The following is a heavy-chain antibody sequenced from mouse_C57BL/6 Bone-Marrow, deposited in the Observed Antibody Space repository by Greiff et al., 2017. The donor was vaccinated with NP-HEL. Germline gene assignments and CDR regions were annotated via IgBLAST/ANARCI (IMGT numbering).Heavy chain of an antibody. CDR2: IYPGGGYT. J-gene: IGHJ4*01. Sequence: QVQLQQSGAELVRPGTSVKMSCKASGYTFTNYWIGWAKQRPGHGLEWIGDIYPGGGYTNYNEKFKGKATLTADKSSSTAYMQFSSLTSEDSAIYYCARVLYYYGSSYNYAMDYWGQGTSVTVSS. V-gene: IGHV1-63*01. CDR1: GYTFTNYW. CDR3: ARVLYYYGSSYNYAMDY. D-gene: IGHD1-1*01.